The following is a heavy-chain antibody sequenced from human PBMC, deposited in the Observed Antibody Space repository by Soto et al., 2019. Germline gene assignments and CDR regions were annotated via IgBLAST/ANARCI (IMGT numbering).Heavy chain of an antibody. V-gene: IGHV1-18*01. Sequence: ASVKVSCKASGYTFTSYGISWVRQAPGQGLEWMGWISAYNGNTNYAQKLQGRVTMTTDTSTSTAYMELRSLRSDDTAVYYCARTSDFWTYYYYYMDVWGKGTTVTVS. CDR2: ISAYNGNT. D-gene: IGHD3-3*01. CDR3: ARTSDFWTYYYYYMDV. J-gene: IGHJ6*03. CDR1: GYTFTSYG.